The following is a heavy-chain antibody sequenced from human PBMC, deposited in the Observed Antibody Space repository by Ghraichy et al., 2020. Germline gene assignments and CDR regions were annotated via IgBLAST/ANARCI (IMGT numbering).Heavy chain of an antibody. D-gene: IGHD5-18*01. J-gene: IGHJ6*02. CDR3: ARDSVEGRYGDV. CDR1: GDSVFSNSAA. CDR2: TYYRSQWYN. V-gene: IGHV6-1*01. Sequence: SQTLSLTCAISGDSVFSNSAAWNWIRQSPSRGLEWLGRTYYRSQWYNDYAVSVKSRITINPDTSKNQFSLRLNSVTPEDAAVYYCARDSVEGRYGDVWGQGTTVTVSS.